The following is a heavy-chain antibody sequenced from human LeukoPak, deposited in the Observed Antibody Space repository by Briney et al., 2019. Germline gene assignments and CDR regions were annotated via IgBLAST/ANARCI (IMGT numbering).Heavy chain of an antibody. J-gene: IGHJ4*02. CDR3: AKGTGMTSPSFL. CDR1: GFTFSSYG. CDR2: ISYDGSNK. Sequence: GGSLRLSCAASGFTFSSYGMHWVRQAPGKGLEWVAVISYDGSNKYYADSVKGRFTISRDNSKNTLYLQMNSLRAEDTAVYYCAKGTGMTSPSFLWGQGTLVTVSS. D-gene: IGHD1-1*01. V-gene: IGHV3-30*18.